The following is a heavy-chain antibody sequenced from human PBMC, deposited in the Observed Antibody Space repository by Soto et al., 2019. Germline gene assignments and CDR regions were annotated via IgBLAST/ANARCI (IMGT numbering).Heavy chain of an antibody. J-gene: IGHJ4*02. Sequence: PGGSLRLSCAASGFTFHNYAMSWVRQAPGKGLEWVSSINGPGDDTYYADSVKGRFTISRDNAENTLYLQMNSLRAEDTAVYYCAKVGGGSLDYWGQGTLVTVSS. CDR3: AKVGGGSLDY. V-gene: IGHV3-23*01. CDR2: INGPGDDT. CDR1: GFTFHNYA. D-gene: IGHD1-26*01.